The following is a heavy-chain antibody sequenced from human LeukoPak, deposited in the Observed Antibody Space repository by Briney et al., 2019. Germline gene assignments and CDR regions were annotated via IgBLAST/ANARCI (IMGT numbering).Heavy chain of an antibody. CDR1: GFTFSSYE. V-gene: IGHV3-48*03. D-gene: IGHD5-18*01. CDR3: AKKWIQLWSQGDDAFDI. Sequence: PGGSLRLSCAASGFTFSSYEMNWVRQAPGKGLEWVSYISSSGSTIYYADSVKGRFTISRDNSKNTLYLQMNSLRAEDTAVYYCAKKWIQLWSQGDDAFDIWGQGTMVTVSS. J-gene: IGHJ3*02. CDR2: ISSSGSTI.